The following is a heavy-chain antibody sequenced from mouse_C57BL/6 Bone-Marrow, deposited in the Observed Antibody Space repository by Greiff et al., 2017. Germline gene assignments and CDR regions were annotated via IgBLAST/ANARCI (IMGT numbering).Heavy chain of an antibody. CDR3: ARSRRGAY. Sequence: QVQLQQPGAELVKPGASVKLSCKASGYTFTSYWMQWVKQRPGQGLEWIGEIDPSDSYTNYNQKCKGKATLTVDTSSSPAYMQLSSLTSEDSAVYYCARSRRGAYWGQGTLVTVSA. CDR1: GYTFTSYW. CDR2: IDPSDSYT. D-gene: IGHD2-12*01. V-gene: IGHV1-50*01. J-gene: IGHJ3*01.